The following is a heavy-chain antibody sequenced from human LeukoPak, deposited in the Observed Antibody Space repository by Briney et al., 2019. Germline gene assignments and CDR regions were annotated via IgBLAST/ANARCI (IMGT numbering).Heavy chain of an antibody. CDR2: ISYDGSNE. CDR3: ARYRVVTATAGYYYYMDV. V-gene: IGHV3-30*04. Sequence: GGSLRLSCAASGFTFSSYVMHWVRQAPGKGLEWVAIISYDGSNEYYADSVKGRFTISRDNAKNSLYLQMNSLRAEDTAVYYCARYRVVTATAGYYYYMDVWGKGTTVTISS. CDR1: GFTFSSYV. J-gene: IGHJ6*03. D-gene: IGHD2-21*02.